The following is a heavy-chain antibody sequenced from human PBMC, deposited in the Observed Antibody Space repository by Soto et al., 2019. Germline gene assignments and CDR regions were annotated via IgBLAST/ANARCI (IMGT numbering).Heavy chain of an antibody. J-gene: IGHJ6*03. V-gene: IGHV3-66*02. CDR1: GFTVSSNY. CDR3: ASSNNWNYYYYYYMDV. CDR2: IYSGGST. D-gene: IGHD1-20*01. Sequence: GGSLRLSCAASGFTVSSNYMSWVRQAPGKGLEWVSVIYSGGSTYYADSVKGRFTISRDNSENTLYLQMNSLRAEDTAVYYCASSNNWNYYYYYYMDVWGKGTTVTVSS.